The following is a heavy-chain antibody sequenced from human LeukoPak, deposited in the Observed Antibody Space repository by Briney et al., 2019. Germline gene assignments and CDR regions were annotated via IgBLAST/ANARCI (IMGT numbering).Heavy chain of an antibody. V-gene: IGHV3-74*01. CDR2: INPGGSST. CDR1: GFTFSIYW. Sequence: GGSLRLSCAASGFTFSIYWMHWVRQVPGKGLVWVSRINPGGSSTTYADSVKGRFTIYRDNAKNTLYLQMNSLRAEDTAVYYCARSNQADDYWGQGTLVTVSS. D-gene: IGHD4-11*01. J-gene: IGHJ4*02. CDR3: ARSNQADDY.